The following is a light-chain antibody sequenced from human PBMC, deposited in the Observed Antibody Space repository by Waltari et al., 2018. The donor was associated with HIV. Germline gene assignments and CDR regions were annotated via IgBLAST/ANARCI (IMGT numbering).Light chain of an antibody. CDR1: QGITTS. V-gene: IGKV1-8*01. Sequence: ALRMTQSPSSFSASVGDRVTIPCRASQGITTSLAWYQQQPGGAPRLLIHTTSTLESGVPSRVSGSGSGTEFTLTISCLQSEDVATYYCHQYHDFPFTFGPGTKVDIK. CDR3: HQYHDFPFT. CDR2: TTS. J-gene: IGKJ3*01.